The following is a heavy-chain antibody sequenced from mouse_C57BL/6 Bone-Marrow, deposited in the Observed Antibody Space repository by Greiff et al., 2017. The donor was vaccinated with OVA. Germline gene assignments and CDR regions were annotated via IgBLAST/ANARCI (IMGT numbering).Heavy chain of an antibody. CDR2: IHPNSGST. CDR3: ARRGGNPFDY. V-gene: IGHV1-64*01. D-gene: IGHD2-1*01. CDR1: GYTFTSYW. J-gene: IGHJ2*01. Sequence: QVQLKQPGAELVKPGASVKLSCKASGYTFTSYWMHWVKQRPGQGLEWIGMIHPNSGSTNYNEKFKSKATLTVDKSSSTVYMQLSSLTSEDSAVYYCARRGGNPFDYWGQGTTLTVSS.